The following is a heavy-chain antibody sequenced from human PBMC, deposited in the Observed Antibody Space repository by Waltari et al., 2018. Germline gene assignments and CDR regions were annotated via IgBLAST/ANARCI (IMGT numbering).Heavy chain of an antibody. CDR3: ARDQWFAFDI. Sequence: ELQLVESGGGLVQPGGSLRLSCAASGFTLSRYWMSWGRQAPGKGLEWVANIKKDGSEEYYVDSVRGRFTISRDNAKNSLYLQMNSLRPEDTAVYYCARDQWFAFDIWGQGTMVTVSS. CDR2: IKKDGSEE. V-gene: IGHV3-7*01. J-gene: IGHJ3*02. CDR1: GFTLSRYW. D-gene: IGHD3-22*01.